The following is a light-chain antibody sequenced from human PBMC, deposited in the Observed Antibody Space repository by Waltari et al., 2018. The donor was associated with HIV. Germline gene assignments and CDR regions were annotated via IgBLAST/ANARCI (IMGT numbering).Light chain of an antibody. Sequence: QSALTQPPSASGSPGQSVTISCTGTSSDGGGYNYVSWYQQHPGKAPKLMIYEVSKRPSGVPDRFSVSKSGNTASLTVSVLQAEDEADYYGSSYAGSNNFLFGGGTKLTVL. V-gene: IGLV2-8*01. J-gene: IGLJ2*01. CDR2: EVS. CDR1: SSDGGGYNY. CDR3: SSYAGSNNFL.